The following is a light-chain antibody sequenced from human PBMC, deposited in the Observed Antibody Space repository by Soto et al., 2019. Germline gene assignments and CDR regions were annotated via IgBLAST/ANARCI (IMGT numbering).Light chain of an antibody. CDR3: CSYTSSSTPVV. V-gene: IGLV2-14*01. CDR1: SSDVGGYNY. Sequence: QSVLTQPASVSGSPGQSITISCTGTSSDVGGYNYVSWYQQHPGKAPKLMIYDVSNRPSGVSNRFSGSKSGNTASLTISGLQAEDEADYYCCSYTSSSTPVVFGGGTKPAVL. CDR2: DVS. J-gene: IGLJ2*01.